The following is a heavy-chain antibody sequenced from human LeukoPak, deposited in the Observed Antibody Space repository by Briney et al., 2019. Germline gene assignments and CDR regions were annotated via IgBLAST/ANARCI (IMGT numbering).Heavy chain of an antibody. V-gene: IGHV4-39*01. CDR2: IYYSGST. CDR3: ASDRSDGWHPKGFQDY. Sequence: SETLSLTCTVSGGSISSSSYYWGWIRQPPGKGLEWIGSIYYSGSTYYNSSLKSRVTISVDTSKNQFSLKLSSVTAADTAVYYCASDRSDGWHPKGFQDYWGQGTLVTVSS. CDR1: GGSISSSSYY. J-gene: IGHJ4*02. D-gene: IGHD5-24*01.